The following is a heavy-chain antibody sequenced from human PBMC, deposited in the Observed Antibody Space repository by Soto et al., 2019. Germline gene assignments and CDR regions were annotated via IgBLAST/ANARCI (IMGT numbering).Heavy chain of an antibody. D-gene: IGHD3-22*01. CDR1: GGSINNNKYY. CDR2: IYHSGTT. V-gene: IGHV4-39*01. Sequence: PSETLSLTCTVSGGSINNNKYYWDWIRQPPGKGLEWIGSIYHSGTTYYNPSLKSRVTISVDTSKNQFSLKLSSVTAADTAVYYCVKPPGYYYDSRTYYSVWGQGTLVTVSS. J-gene: IGHJ4*02. CDR3: VKPPGYYYDSRTYYSV.